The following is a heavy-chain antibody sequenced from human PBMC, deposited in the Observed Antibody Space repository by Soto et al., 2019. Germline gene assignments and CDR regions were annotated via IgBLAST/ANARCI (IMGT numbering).Heavy chain of an antibody. D-gene: IGHD6-19*01. V-gene: IGHV3-23*01. CDR2: ISGSGGST. J-gene: IGHJ4*02. CDR3: AKDRIGHSSGPFDY. CDR1: GFTFSSYA. Sequence: GESLKISCAASGFTFSSYAMSWVRQAPGKGLEWVSAISGSGGSTYYADSVKGRFTISRDNSKNTLYLQMNSLRAEDTAVYYCAKDRIGHSSGPFDYWGQGTLVTVSS.